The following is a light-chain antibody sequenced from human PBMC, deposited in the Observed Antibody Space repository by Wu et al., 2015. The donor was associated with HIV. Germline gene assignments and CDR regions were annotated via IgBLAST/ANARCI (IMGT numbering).Light chain of an antibody. V-gene: IGKV1-39*01. CDR1: QRIGRY. Sequence: DIQLTQSPSSLSASVGDRVSITCRASQRIGRYLNWYQHKPGKAPKLLIYDASSSQSGVPSRFSGSGFGTDFTLSISSLQPEDFATYYCQQSYSTPTWTFGQGTKVEIK. J-gene: IGKJ1*01. CDR3: QQSYSTPTWT. CDR2: DAS.